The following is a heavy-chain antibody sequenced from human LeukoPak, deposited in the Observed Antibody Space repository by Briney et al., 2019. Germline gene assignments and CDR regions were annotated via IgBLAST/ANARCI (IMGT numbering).Heavy chain of an antibody. CDR3: ARGLGRSSVWFDP. V-gene: IGHV1-2*02. CDR2: INPNSGCT. J-gene: IGHJ5*02. Sequence: GSSVTVSFKSSVYTFTGYYMHWVRHAPGQGLEWMGWINPNSGCTNYAQQFQARVHMTRDPSISTAYMELSRLRADDTAVYYCARGLGRSSVWFDPWGQGTLVTVSS. D-gene: IGHD6-6*01. CDR1: VYTFTGYY.